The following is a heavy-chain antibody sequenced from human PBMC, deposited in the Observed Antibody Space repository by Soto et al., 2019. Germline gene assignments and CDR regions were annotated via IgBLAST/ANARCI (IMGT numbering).Heavy chain of an antibody. D-gene: IGHD3-10*01. V-gene: IGHV4-34*01. CDR1: GGSFSGYY. CDR2: INHSGST. J-gene: IGHJ6*02. Sequence: QVQLQQWGAGLLKPSETLSLTCAVYGGSFSGYYWSWIRQPPGKGLEWIGEINHSGSTNYNPSLKARVTISVHTSKNQCSLKLSSGTAAHTAVYYCARVSGIYYYGMDVWGQGTTVTVSS. CDR3: ARVSGIYYYGMDV.